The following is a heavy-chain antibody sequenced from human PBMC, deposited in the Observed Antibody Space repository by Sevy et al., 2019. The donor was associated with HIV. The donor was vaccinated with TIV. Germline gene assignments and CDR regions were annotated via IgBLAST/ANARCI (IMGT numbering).Heavy chain of an antibody. CDR3: ARAPIVVVPAAKGVYGMDV. V-gene: IGHV1-18*01. CDR2: TSAYNGNT. CDR1: GYTFTSYG. J-gene: IGHJ6*02. D-gene: IGHD2-2*01. Sequence: ASLKVSCKASGYTFTSYGISWVRQAPGQGLEWMGWTSAYNGNTNYAQKLQGRVTMTTDTSTSTAYMELRSLRSDDTAVYYCARAPIVVVPAAKGVYGMDVWGQGTTVTVSS.